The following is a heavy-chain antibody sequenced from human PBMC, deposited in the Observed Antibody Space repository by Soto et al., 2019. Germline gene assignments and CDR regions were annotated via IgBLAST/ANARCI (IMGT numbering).Heavy chain of an antibody. Sequence: PGGSLRLSCAASGFTFSSYWMHWVRQAPGKGLVWVSRINSDGSSTSYADSVKGRFTISRDNAKNTLYLQMNSLRAEDTAVYYCAREGLLGYCSGGSCYSSWFDPWGQGT. V-gene: IGHV3-74*01. J-gene: IGHJ5*02. D-gene: IGHD2-15*01. CDR1: GFTFSSYW. CDR2: INSDGSST. CDR3: AREGLLGYCSGGSCYSSWFDP.